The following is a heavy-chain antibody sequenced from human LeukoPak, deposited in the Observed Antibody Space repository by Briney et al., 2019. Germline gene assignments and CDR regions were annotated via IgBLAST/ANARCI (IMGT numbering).Heavy chain of an antibody. CDR1: GGSISSYY. D-gene: IGHD3-3*01. V-gene: IGHV4-4*07. J-gene: IGHJ4*02. CDR2: IYTSGST. CDR3: ARETNDFWSGYYGGRYYFDY. Sequence: SETLSLTCTVSGGSISSYYWSWIRQPAGKGLEWTGRIYTSGSTNYNPPLTSRVTMSVDTSKNQFSLKLSSVTAADTAVYYCARETNDFWSGYYGGRYYFDYWGQGTLVTVSS.